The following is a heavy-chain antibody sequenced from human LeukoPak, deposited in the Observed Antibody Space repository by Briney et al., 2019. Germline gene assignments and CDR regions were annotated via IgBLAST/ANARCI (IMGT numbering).Heavy chain of an antibody. V-gene: IGHV3-33*01. CDR2: ICYDGSKK. D-gene: IGHD6-19*01. J-gene: IGHJ6*03. CDR3: PRDRSVAGEYYFYYYMYV. Sequence: GGSLRLSCAVSGFTFSSYGMHWVRQAPGKGVEGVVVICYDGSKKYYADSVKGRFSIFRDNSKNTLYLQMHSLSAEDTAVYYCPRDRSVAGEYYFYYYMYVWGNGTPVTVSS. CDR1: GFTFSSYG.